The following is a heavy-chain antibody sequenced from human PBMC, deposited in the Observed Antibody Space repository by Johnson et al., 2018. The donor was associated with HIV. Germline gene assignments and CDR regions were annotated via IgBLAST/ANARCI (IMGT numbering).Heavy chain of an antibody. CDR1: GFAFSDYY. D-gene: IGHD6-25*01. J-gene: IGHJ3*02. CDR2: ISSSGSTI. CDR3: AKDILGGSGWHAFDI. V-gene: IGHV3-11*04. Sequence: QVQLMESGGGLVKPGGSLRLSCVASGFAFSDYYMSWIRQAPGKGLEWVSYISSSGSTIYYADSVKGRFTISRDNAKKSLYLQMNSLRAEDTAVYYCAKDILGGSGWHAFDIWGQGTVVSVSS.